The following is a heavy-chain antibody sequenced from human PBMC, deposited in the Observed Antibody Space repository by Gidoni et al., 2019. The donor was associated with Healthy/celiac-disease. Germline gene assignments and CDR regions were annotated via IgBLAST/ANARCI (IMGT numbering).Heavy chain of an antibody. J-gene: IGHJ4*02. Sequence: QLQLQESGPGLVKPSETLSLTCTVSGGSISSSSSYWGWIRQPPGKGLEWIGRIYYSGSTYYNPSLKSRVTISVDTSKNQFSLKLSSVTAADTAVYYCARLPYCSGGSCYTPYFDYWGQGTLVTVSS. CDR1: GGSISSSSSY. V-gene: IGHV4-39*01. D-gene: IGHD2-15*01. CDR3: ARLPYCSGGSCYTPYFDY. CDR2: IYYSGST.